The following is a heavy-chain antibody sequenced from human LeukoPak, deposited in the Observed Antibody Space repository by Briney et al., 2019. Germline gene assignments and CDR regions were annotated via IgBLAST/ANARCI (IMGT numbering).Heavy chain of an antibody. J-gene: IGHJ4*02. Sequence: GGSLRLSCAASGFTFSSYAMSWVRQAPGKGPESVSAISGSGGSTYYADSVKGRFTISRDNSKNTLYLQMNSLRAEDTAVYYCAKVPPGIAVAGHFDYWGQGTLVTVSS. CDR2: ISGSGGST. CDR1: GFTFSSYA. D-gene: IGHD6-19*01. V-gene: IGHV3-23*01. CDR3: AKVPPGIAVAGHFDY.